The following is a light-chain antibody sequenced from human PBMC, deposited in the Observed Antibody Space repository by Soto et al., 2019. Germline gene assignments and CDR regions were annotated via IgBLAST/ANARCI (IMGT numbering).Light chain of an antibody. J-gene: IGKJ1*01. CDR2: GAC. CDR3: HHYVMSRTP. V-gene: IGKV3-20*01. CDR1: QRISSSY. Sequence: TLSXXPWAXATLXXLXSQRISSSYLAWYQQKPGHAPRVLIFGACIRVTGIADRFIGSGSGTDFTLTISRLEPEDFAVYYCHHYVMSRTPFGQRAKAAIK.